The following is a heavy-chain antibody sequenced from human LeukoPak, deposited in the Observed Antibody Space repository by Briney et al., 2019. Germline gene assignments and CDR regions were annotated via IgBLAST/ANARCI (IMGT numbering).Heavy chain of an antibody. CDR1: GGSISSGDHY. V-gene: IGHV4-30-4*08. CDR2: IYYSGST. D-gene: IGHD3-9*01. CDR3: ARAHYDILTGRLYYFDY. J-gene: IGHJ4*02. Sequence: SETLSLTCTVSGGSISSGDHYWGWLRQPPGTGREWIGYIYYSGSTYDNPALKRRVTISVDTSKNQFSLKHSSVTAADTAVYYCARAHYDILTGRLYYFDYWGQGTLVTVSS.